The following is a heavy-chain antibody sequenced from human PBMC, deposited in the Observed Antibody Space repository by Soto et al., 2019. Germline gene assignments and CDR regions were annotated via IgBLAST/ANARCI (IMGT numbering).Heavy chain of an antibody. CDR3: ARASLVAAIEENWFDP. D-gene: IGHD2-2*02. J-gene: IGHJ5*02. CDR1: GGTFSSYA. CDR2: IIPIFGTA. V-gene: IGHV1-69*13. Sequence: QVQLVQSGAEVEKPGASVKVSCTASGGTFSSYAISWVRQAPGQGLEWMGGIIPIFGTANYAQKFQGRVTITADESTSTAYMELSSLRSEDTAVYYCARASLVAAIEENWFDPWGQGTLVTVSS.